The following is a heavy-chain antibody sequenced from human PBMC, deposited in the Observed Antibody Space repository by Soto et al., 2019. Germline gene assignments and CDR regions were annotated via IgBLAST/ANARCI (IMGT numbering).Heavy chain of an antibody. V-gene: IGHV4-30-2*01. CDR3: AREQQGDLDY. Sequence: SETLSLTCAVSGGSISRGGYSWCWIRQPPGKGLEWIGYIYHSGSTYYNPSLKSRVTISVDRSKNQFSLKLSSVTAADTAVYYCAREQQGDLDYWGQGTLVTVSS. CDR2: IYHSGST. CDR1: GGSISRGGYS. D-gene: IGHD6-13*01. J-gene: IGHJ4*02.